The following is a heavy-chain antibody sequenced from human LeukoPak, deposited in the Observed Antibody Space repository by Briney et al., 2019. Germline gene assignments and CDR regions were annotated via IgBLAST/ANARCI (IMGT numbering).Heavy chain of an antibody. Sequence: GSLRLSCAASGFPFRDYSINWVRQAPGKGLEWVSSISYTSTYIFYADSVRGRFTISRDNAKNSLYLQMNSLRAEDTAVYYCAKSGDSSGHFGGDAFDIWGQGTMVTVSS. CDR2: ISYTSTYI. D-gene: IGHD3-22*01. J-gene: IGHJ3*02. CDR1: GFPFRDYS. V-gene: IGHV3-21*04. CDR3: AKSGDSSGHFGGDAFDI.